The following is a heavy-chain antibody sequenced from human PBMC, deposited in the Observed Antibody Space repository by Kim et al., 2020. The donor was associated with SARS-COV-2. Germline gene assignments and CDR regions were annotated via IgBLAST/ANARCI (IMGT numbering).Heavy chain of an antibody. CDR3: ARDREAGTNPYYFDY. CDR1: GYTFTSYY. CDR2: INPSGGST. J-gene: IGHJ4*02. D-gene: IGHD6-13*01. V-gene: IGHV1-46*01. Sequence: ASVKVSCKASGYTFTSYYMHWVRQAPGQGLEWMGIINPSGGSTSYAQKFQGRVTMTRDTSTSTVYMELSSLRSEDTAVYYCARDREAGTNPYYFDYWGQGTLVTVSS.